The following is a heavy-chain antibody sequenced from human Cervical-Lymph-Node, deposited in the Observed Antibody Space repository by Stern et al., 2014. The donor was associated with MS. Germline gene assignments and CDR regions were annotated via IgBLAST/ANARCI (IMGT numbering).Heavy chain of an antibody. Sequence: QVQLVQSGGGVVQPGTSLRLSCVGSGFTFNSFGMDWVRPATGRGLVWVAVISFVGGKTFYAESVNGSLTGPRDTSTSTLVRQMQSPKPEDTATYHCAKGSGHGGALGAFDLWGQGTLVIVSS. J-gene: IGHJ3*01. V-gene: IGHV3-30*18. CDR3: AKGSGHGGALGAFDL. D-gene: IGHD1-26*01. CDR1: GFTFNSFG. CDR2: ISFVGGKT.